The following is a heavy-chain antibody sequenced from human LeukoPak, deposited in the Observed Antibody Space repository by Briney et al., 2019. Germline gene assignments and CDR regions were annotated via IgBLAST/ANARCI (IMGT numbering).Heavy chain of an antibody. CDR1: GFTFSSYA. V-gene: IGHV3-23*01. CDR3: ATKTSNGGRYFDY. Sequence: GGSLRLSCAASGFTFSSYAMSWIRQAPGKGLEWLSAISPTTGTTFYADSVKGRFTISRDNSKNTLFPQMNSLRAEDTAVYYCATKTSNGGRYFDYWGQGNLVTVSS. CDR2: ISPTTGTT. J-gene: IGHJ4*02. D-gene: IGHD4-23*01.